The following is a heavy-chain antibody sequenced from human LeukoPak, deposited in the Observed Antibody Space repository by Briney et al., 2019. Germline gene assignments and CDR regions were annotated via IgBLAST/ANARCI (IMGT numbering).Heavy chain of an antibody. J-gene: IGHJ4*02. CDR3: AREPKKAPFDY. CDR1: GLTFSSYA. CDR2: ISYDGSNK. Sequence: PGGSLRLSCAASGLTFSSYAMHWVRQAPGKGLEWVAVISYDGSNKYYADSVKGRFTISRDNSKNTLYLQMNSLRAEDTAVYYCAREPKKAPFDYWGQGTLVTVSS. V-gene: IGHV3-30*04.